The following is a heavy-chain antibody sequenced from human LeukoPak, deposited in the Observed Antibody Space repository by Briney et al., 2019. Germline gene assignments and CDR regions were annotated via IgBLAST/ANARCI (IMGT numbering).Heavy chain of an antibody. CDR2: IGNSGDIT. D-gene: IGHD5-18*01. J-gene: IGHJ4*02. CDR3: AKAAYSYGDFDY. CDR1: GFTFSSYM. V-gene: IGHV3-23*01. Sequence: GGSLRLSCSASGFTFSSYMMGWVRQTPVKGLEWVSSIGNSGDITYYPDSLKGRFTISRDNSKNTLYLQMNSLRAEDTAVYYCAKAAYSYGDFDYWGQGTLVTVSS.